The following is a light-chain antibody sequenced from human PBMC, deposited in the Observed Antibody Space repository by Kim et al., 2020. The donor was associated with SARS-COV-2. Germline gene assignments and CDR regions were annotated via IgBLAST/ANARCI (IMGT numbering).Light chain of an antibody. J-gene: IGLJ3*02. CDR1: KLGDKY. CDR2: QDS. V-gene: IGLV3-1*01. Sequence: VSVSPGQTASITCSGDKLGDKYACWYQQKPGQSPVLVIYQDSKRPSGIPERFSGSNSGNTATLTISGTQAMDEADYYCQAWDIGGVFGGGTQLTVL. CDR3: QAWDIGGV.